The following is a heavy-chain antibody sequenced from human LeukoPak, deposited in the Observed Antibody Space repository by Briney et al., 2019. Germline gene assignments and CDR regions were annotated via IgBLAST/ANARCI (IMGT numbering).Heavy chain of an antibody. D-gene: IGHD3-16*02. V-gene: IGHV4-34*01. CDR1: GGSFSGYY. Sequence: SETLSLTCAVYGGSFSGYYWSWIRQPPGKGLEWIGEINHSGSTNYNPSLMSRVTISVDTSKNQFSLKLSSVTAADTAVYYCASGYYDYVWGSYRPPGMDVWGQGTTVTVSS. CDR3: ASGYYDYVWGSYRPPGMDV. J-gene: IGHJ6*02. CDR2: INHSGST.